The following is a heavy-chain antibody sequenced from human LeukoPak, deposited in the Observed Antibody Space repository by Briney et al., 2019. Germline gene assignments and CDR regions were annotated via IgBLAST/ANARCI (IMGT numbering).Heavy chain of an antibody. J-gene: IGHJ4*02. V-gene: IGHV3-48*03. CDR3: AGSLGPTKPFDF. CDR2: ITGRGNTI. CDR1: GFVFNSYE. Sequence: PGGSLRLSCVASGFVFNSYEMSWVRQAPGKGLEWLSYITGRGNTIYYADSVRGRFTISRDNAKLSLYLQMNTLRAEDTAIYYCAGSLGPTKPFDFWGKGTPVTVSS. D-gene: IGHD5-24*01.